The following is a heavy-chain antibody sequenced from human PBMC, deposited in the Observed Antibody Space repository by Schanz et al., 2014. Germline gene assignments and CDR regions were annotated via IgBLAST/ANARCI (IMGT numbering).Heavy chain of an antibody. CDR2: ISSSSSYT. CDR1: RFTFYSYT. D-gene: IGHD3-16*01. CDR3: ARRDGDDGNAFDI. J-gene: IGHJ3*02. Sequence: EVQLVESGGGLVKPGGSLRLSCAASRFTFYSYTMNWVRQAPGKGLEWVSSISSSSSYTYYADSVKGRFTISRDNAKNLLYLQMNSLRAEDTAVYYCARRDGDDGNAFDIWGQGTMVTVSS. V-gene: IGHV3-21*01.